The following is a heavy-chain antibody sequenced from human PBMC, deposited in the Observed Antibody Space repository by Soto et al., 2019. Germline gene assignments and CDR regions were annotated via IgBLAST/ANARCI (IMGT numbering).Heavy chain of an antibody. J-gene: IGHJ4*02. CDR2: MSYSGST. D-gene: IGHD1-7*01. V-gene: IGHV4-30-4*01. CDR1: GVSISSGNYY. CDR3: ATMGTPATGLYYFDN. Sequence: PSETLSLTCTVSGVSISSGNYYWSWIRQPPGKGLEWIGFMSYSGSTSYNASLKSRVTISVDTSKSQFSLNLSFVTAADTAVYYCATMGTPATGLYYFDNWGQGTLVTVSS.